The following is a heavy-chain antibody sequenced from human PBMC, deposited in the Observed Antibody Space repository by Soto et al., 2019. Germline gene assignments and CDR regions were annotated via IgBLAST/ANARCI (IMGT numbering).Heavy chain of an antibody. J-gene: IGHJ3*02. Sequence: GGSLRLSCAASAFTFSSYWMSWVRQAPGKGLEWVANIKQDGSEKYYVDSVKGRFTISRDNAKNSLYLQMNSLRAEDTAVYYCARDLFEAARRGEYAFDIWGQGTMVTV. CDR3: ARDLFEAARRGEYAFDI. V-gene: IGHV3-7*03. CDR1: AFTFSSYW. D-gene: IGHD3-16*01. CDR2: IKQDGSEK.